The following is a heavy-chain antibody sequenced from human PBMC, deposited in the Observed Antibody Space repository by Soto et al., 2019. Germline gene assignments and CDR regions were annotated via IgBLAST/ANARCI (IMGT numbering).Heavy chain of an antibody. V-gene: IGHV1-18*01. CDR3: ARDPPPPDY. CDR1: GYTFASYA. J-gene: IGHJ4*02. CDR2: ISAYNGNT. Sequence: QVQLVQSGAEVKKPGASVKVSCKASGYTFASYAISWMRQAPGQGLEWMGWISAYNGNTNYAQKLQCSLTVXTDTSTSTAYMELRSLRSDDTAVYYCARDPPPPDYWGQGTLVTVSS.